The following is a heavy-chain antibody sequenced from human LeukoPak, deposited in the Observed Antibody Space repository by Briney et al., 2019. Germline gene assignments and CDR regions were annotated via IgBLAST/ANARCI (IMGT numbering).Heavy chain of an antibody. CDR3: TRDPSY. J-gene: IGHJ4*02. Sequence: GGALRLSCAASGFTFSSYAMNWVRQAPGKGLEWVSVISDSGGSKYYADSVQGRFTTSRDNSKNTLYLQMNSLRLEDTAIYYCTRDPSYWCQGTLVTVSS. CDR1: GFTFSSYA. CDR2: ISDSGGSK. V-gene: IGHV3-23*01.